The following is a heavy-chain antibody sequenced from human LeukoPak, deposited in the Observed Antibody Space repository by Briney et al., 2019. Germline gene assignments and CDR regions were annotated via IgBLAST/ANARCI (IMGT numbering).Heavy chain of an antibody. Sequence: ASVKVSCKASGYTFTAYYLHWVRQAPGQGLEWMGWINPNSGGTNYAQKFQGSVTMTRDTSISTAYMELSRLRSDDTAVYYCARDREVVPTEFHYLGEGGLVTVSS. V-gene: IGHV1-2*02. CDR2: INPNSGGT. J-gene: IGHJ4*02. CDR3: ARDREVVPTEFHY. D-gene: IGHD2-2*01. CDR1: GYTFTAYY.